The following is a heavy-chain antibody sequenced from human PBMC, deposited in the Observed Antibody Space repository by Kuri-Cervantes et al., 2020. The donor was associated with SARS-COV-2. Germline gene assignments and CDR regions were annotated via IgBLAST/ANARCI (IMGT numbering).Heavy chain of an antibody. V-gene: IGHV3-21*01. J-gene: IGHJ4*02. CDR2: ISSSSSYI. Sequence: GESLKISCAASGFTFSSYSMNWVRQAPGKGLEWVSSISSSSSYIYYADSVKGRFTISRDNAKNSLYLQMNSLRAEDTAVYYCASIYSGYEDGWGQGTLVTVSS. CDR3: ASIYSGYEDG. D-gene: IGHD5-12*01. CDR1: GFTFSSYS.